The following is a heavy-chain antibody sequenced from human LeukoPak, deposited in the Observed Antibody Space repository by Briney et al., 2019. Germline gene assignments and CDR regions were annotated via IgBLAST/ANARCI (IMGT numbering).Heavy chain of an antibody. CDR1: GYTFTSYD. V-gene: IGHV1-8*01. J-gene: IGHJ6*04. CDR2: MNPNSGNT. CDR3: ARSPIISNPTDVDV. Sequence: ASVKVSCKASGYTFTSYDINWVRQATGQGLEWMGWMNPNSGNTGYAQKFQGRVTMTRNTSISTAYMELSSLRSEDTAVYYCARSPIISNPTDVDVWGKGTTVTVSS. D-gene: IGHD4-11*01.